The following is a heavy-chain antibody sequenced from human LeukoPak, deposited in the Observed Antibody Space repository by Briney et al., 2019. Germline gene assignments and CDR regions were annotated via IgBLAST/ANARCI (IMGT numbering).Heavy chain of an antibody. J-gene: IGHJ4*02. V-gene: IGHV4-59*08. CDR3: ARGNVDYVWGSYRYTWNDY. D-gene: IGHD3-16*02. CDR2: IYDSGST. Sequence: PSETLSLTCTVSGGSINSFYWSWIRQPPGKGLEWIGYIYDSGSTNYNPSLKSRVTISVDTSKNQFSLKLSSVTAADTAVYYCARGNVDYVWGSYRYTWNDYWGQGTLVTVSS. CDR1: GGSINSFY.